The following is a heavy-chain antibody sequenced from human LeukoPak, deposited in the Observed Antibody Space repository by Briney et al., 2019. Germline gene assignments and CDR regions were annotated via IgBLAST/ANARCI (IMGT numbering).Heavy chain of an antibody. D-gene: IGHD1-1*01. V-gene: IGHV4-39*02. CDR3: ATEVCFRRCPTSTGNFDY. CDR1: GGSISSSSYY. CDR2: IYYSGST. Sequence: SETLSLTCTVSGGSISSSSYYWGWIRQPPGKGLEWIGSIYYSGSTYYNPSLKSRVTISVDTSKNQFSLKLSSVTAADTAVYYCATEVCFRRCPTSTGNFDYWGQGTLVTVSS. J-gene: IGHJ4*02.